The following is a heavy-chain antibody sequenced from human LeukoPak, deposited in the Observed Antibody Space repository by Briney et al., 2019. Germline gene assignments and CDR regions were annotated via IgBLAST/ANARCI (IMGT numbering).Heavy chain of an antibody. CDR3: ARLVVPAAVSPKGLYYFDY. CDR2: IYYSGST. D-gene: IGHD2-2*01. Sequence: SETLSLTCTVSGGSISSSSYYWGWIRQPPGKGLEWIGSIYYSGSTYYNPSLKSRVTISVDTSKNQFSLKLSSVTAADTAVYYCARLVVPAAVSPKGLYYFDYWGQGTLVTVSS. J-gene: IGHJ4*02. V-gene: IGHV4-39*01. CDR1: GGSISSSSYY.